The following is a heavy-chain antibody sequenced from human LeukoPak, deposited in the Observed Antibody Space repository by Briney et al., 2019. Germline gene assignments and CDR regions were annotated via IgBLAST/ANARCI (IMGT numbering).Heavy chain of an antibody. Sequence: ASVKVSCKASGYTFTSYAMNWVRQAPGQGLEWMGWINTNTGNPTYAQGFTGRFVFSLDTSVSTAYLQISSLKAEDTAVYYCATFAVAGTKFAFDIWGQGTMVTVSS. CDR3: ATFAVAGTKFAFDI. V-gene: IGHV7-4-1*02. J-gene: IGHJ3*02. D-gene: IGHD6-19*01. CDR1: GYTFTSYA. CDR2: INTNTGNP.